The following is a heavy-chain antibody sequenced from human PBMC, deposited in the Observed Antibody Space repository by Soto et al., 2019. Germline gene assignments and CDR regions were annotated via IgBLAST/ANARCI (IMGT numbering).Heavy chain of an antibody. V-gene: IGHV3-15*07. CDR1: GFTFSNAW. CDR2: IKSKTDGGTT. D-gene: IGHD5-18*01. J-gene: IGHJ6*02. Sequence: GGSLRLSCAASGFTFSNAWMNWVRQAPGKGLEWVGRIKSKTDGGTTDYAAPVKGRFTISRDDSKNTLYLQMNSLKTEDTAVYYCTTETWIQLWLGQRDYYYYGMDVWGQGTTVTVSS. CDR3: TTETWIQLWLGQRDYYYYGMDV.